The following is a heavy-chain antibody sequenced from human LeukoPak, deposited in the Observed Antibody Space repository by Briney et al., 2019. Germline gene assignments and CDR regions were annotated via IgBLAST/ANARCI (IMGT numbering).Heavy chain of an antibody. CDR3: ARFSLNSGRDRGGYYYFGMDV. D-gene: IGHD6-19*01. CDR1: GFTFSSYA. CDR2: ISYDGSNK. Sequence: GRSLRLSCAASGFTFSSYAMHWVRQAPGKGLEWVAVISYDGSNKYYADSVKGRFTISRDNSKNTLYLQMNSLTAEDTAVYYCARFSLNSGRDRGGYYYFGMDVWGQGTTVTVSS. V-gene: IGHV3-30*04. J-gene: IGHJ6*02.